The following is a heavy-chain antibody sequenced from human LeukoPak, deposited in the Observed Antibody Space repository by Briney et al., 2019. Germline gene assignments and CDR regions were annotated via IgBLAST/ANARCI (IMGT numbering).Heavy chain of an antibody. V-gene: IGHV3-23*01. J-gene: IGHJ4*02. CDR1: GFTFTRYA. Sequence: GGSLRLSCAASGFTFTRYAMKWVRQAPGKGLEWVSTISGPGDKTYYADSVKGRFTISRDNSKSTVYLQMNSLRAGDTAVYYCAREATSSSGWYIDYWGQGTLVTVSS. D-gene: IGHD6-25*01. CDR2: ISGPGDKT. CDR3: AREATSSSGWYIDY.